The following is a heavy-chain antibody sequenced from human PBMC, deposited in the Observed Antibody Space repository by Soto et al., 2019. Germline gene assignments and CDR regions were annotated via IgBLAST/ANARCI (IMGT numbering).Heavy chain of an antibody. J-gene: IGHJ4*02. D-gene: IGHD5-12*01. CDR1: GGSISSYY. CDR3: ARVARGYSGYDSQLFDS. V-gene: IGHV4-4*07. Sequence: SETLSLTCTVSGGSISSYYWSWIRQPAGKGLEWIGRIYTSGSTNYNPSLKSRVTMSVDTSKNQFSLKLSSVTAADTAVYYCARVARGYSGYDSQLFDSWGQGTLVTVSS. CDR2: IYTSGST.